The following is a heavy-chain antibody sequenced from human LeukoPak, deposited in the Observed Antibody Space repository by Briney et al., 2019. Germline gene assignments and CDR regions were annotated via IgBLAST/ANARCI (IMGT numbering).Heavy chain of an antibody. CDR3: VKDLVAASENVRGWYPMDY. CDR2: ISWNGARI. CDR1: GFTFAEYT. V-gene: IGHV3-43*01. J-gene: IGHJ4*02. Sequence: GGSLRLSCAASGFTFAEYTMDWVRQAPGKGLAWVSLISWNGARIHYGDSVKGRFTISRDNSKNSLYLQMNSLRTEDTALYYCVKDLVAASENVRGWYPMDYWGQGTLVTVSS. D-gene: IGHD6-19*01.